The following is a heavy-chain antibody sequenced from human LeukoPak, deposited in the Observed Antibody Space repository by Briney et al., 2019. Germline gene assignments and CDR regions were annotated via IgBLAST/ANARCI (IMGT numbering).Heavy chain of an antibody. J-gene: IGHJ4*02. CDR3: ARDQRGGPPYDY. Sequence: ASVNVSCKASGYTFASYYMRWVRQAPGQGLEWMGIINPSGGSTSYAQKFQGRVTMTRDTSTSTVYMELSSLRSEDTAVYYCARDQRGGPPYDYWGQGTLVTVSS. D-gene: IGHD1-14*01. CDR1: GYTFASYY. CDR2: INPSGGST. V-gene: IGHV1-46*01.